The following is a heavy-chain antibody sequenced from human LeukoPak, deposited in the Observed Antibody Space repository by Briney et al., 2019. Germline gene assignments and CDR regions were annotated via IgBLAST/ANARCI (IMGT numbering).Heavy chain of an antibody. CDR3: AKDRPQLYSSGWSRPSYYFDY. J-gene: IGHJ4*02. Sequence: PGGSLRLSCAASGFTFSSYVMSWVRQAPGKGLEWVSAISGSGGSTYYADSVKGRFTISRDNSKNTLYLQMNSLRAEDTAVYYCAKDRPQLYSSGWSRPSYYFDYWGQGTLVTVSS. V-gene: IGHV3-23*01. CDR1: GFTFSSYV. CDR2: ISGSGGST. D-gene: IGHD6-19*01.